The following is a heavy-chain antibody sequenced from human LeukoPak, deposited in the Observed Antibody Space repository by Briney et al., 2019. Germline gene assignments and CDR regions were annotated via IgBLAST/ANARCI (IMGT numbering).Heavy chain of an antibody. CDR3: ARGLQWEPTDWFDP. Sequence: SETLSLTCAVYGGSFSGYYWSWIRQPPGKGPEWIGEINHSGSTNYNPSLKSRVTISVDTSKNQFSLKLSSVTAADTAVYYCARGLQWEPTDWFDPWGQGTLVTVSS. CDR1: GGSFSGYY. V-gene: IGHV4-34*01. J-gene: IGHJ5*02. CDR2: INHSGST. D-gene: IGHD1-26*01.